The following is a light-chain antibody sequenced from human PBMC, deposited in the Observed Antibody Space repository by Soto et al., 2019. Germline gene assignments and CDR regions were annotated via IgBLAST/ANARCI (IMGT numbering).Light chain of an antibody. CDR3: QQYHGYSWT. Sequence: DMQMTQSPSTLSASVGDRVTITCRARQTISSWLGWYQQKPGKAPNLLISDASSLKSGVPSRLGGSGSGTEFTLTISSLQPDDFATYYCQQYHGYSWTFGQGTKV. CDR2: DAS. J-gene: IGKJ1*01. CDR1: QTISSW. V-gene: IGKV1-5*01.